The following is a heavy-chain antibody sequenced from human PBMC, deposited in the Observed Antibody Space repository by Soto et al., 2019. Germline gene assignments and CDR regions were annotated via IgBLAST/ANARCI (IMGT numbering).Heavy chain of an antibody. D-gene: IGHD1-26*01. CDR2: IWFDGSNK. CDR3: ARATNSQFDP. V-gene: IGHV3-33*01. CDR1: GFTFSRYG. J-gene: IGHJ5*02. Sequence: QVQLVESGGGVVQPGRSLRLSCAASGFTFSRYGMHWVRQAPGKGLQWVAVIWFDGSNKFYADSVTGRFTISRDNSNNMLYLQMNSLRAEDTAVYYCARATNSQFDPWGQGTPVTVSS.